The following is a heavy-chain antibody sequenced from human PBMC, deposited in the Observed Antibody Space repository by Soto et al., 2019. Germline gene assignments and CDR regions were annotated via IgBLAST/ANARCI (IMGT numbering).Heavy chain of an antibody. D-gene: IGHD2-15*01. Sequence: EVQLWESGGGLVQPGGSLRLSCAVSGFTFSSHVMSWVRQAPGKGLEWVSAISGTGGTYYADSVKGRFTISRDNSRNALYLQMNNLRDEDKAVYYCAKDRRGAYCSGGICYSPDYWGQGTLVIVPS. CDR3: AKDRRGAYCSGGICYSPDY. V-gene: IGHV3-23*01. J-gene: IGHJ4*02. CDR2: ISGTGGT. CDR1: GFTFSSHV.